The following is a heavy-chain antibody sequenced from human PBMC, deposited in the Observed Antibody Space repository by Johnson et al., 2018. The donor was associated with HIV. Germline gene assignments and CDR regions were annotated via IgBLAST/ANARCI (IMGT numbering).Heavy chain of an antibody. CDR2: IRYDGDIT. D-gene: IGHD3-22*01. Sequence: QVQLVESGGGLVQPGGSLRLSCAASGFTFSSYAMHWVRQATGKGLEWVAFIRYDGDITYYVDSVKGGFTISRDNSKNTLYLQMNSLRTEDTAMYYCAKGHSSGYPKDAFDLWGQGTIVTVSS. CDR1: GFTFSSYA. J-gene: IGHJ3*01. CDR3: AKGHSSGYPKDAFDL. V-gene: IGHV3-30*02.